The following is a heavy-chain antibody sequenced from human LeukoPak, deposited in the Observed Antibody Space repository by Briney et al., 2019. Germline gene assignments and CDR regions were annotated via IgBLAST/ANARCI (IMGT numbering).Heavy chain of an antibody. Sequence: SETLSLTCTVSGGSISSYYWSWIRQPARRRLEWIGRIYTSGSTNYNPSLKSRVTMSVDTSKNQFSLKLSSVTAADTAVYYCARLGVYGDYDLGYWGQGTLVTVSS. J-gene: IGHJ4*02. CDR1: GGSISSYY. CDR3: ARLGVYGDYDLGY. D-gene: IGHD4-17*01. V-gene: IGHV4-4*07. CDR2: IYTSGST.